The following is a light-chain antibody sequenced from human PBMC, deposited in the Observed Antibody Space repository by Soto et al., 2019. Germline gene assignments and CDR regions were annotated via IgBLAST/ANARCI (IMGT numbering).Light chain of an antibody. CDR2: GAS. CDR1: QSVSSSY. V-gene: IGKV3-20*01. Sequence: EIVLTQSPGTLSLSPGERVTLSCRASQSVSSSYLAWYQQKPGQAPRLLIHGASSRATSIPDRFSGSGSGTDFTLTISRLEPEDFAVYYCQQYGASPWTFGQGTRVEIK. J-gene: IGKJ1*01. CDR3: QQYGASPWT.